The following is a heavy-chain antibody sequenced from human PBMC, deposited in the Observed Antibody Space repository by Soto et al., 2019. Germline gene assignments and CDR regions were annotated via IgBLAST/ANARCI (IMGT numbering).Heavy chain of an antibody. V-gene: IGHV2-5*02. J-gene: IGHJ4*02. D-gene: IGHD1-1*01. Sequence: QITLEESGPARVKPTQTLTLTCTFSGFSLSTGGVGVGWIRQPPGKALERLALIYWDDDKRYSPSLRSRLTVTKATSRNRVVLTMTNRDPVDTATDYCAHRAGLQGNWNGGYFDFWGQGALVTVSS. CDR3: AHRAGLQGNWNGGYFDF. CDR1: GFSLSTGGVG. CDR2: IYWDDDK.